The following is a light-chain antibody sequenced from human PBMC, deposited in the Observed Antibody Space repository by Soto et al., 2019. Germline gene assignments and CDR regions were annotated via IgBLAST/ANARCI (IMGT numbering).Light chain of an antibody. J-gene: IGLJ1*01. Sequence: QSALTQPPSVSGAPGQRVTISCTGSSSNIGAGYDVHWYQQLPGTAPKLLIYGNSNRPSGVPDRFSGSKSGTSASLAITGLQAEDEADYYCQSYDSSLSVFYVFGTGTRSPS. CDR1: SSNIGAGYD. CDR3: QSYDSSLSVFYV. CDR2: GNS. V-gene: IGLV1-40*01.